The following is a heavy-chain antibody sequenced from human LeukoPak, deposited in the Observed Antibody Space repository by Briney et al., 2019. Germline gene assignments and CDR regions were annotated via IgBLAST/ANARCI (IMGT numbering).Heavy chain of an antibody. CDR3: ASGRQLGY. CDR2: IKEDGSEK. D-gene: IGHD6-13*01. Sequence: GGSLRLSCAASGFTFSNYWMSWVRQAPGKGLEWLANIKEDGSEKYYVDSVKGRFTISRDNARNSLYLQMNSLRAEDTAVYYCASGRQLGYWGQGTLVTVSS. V-gene: IGHV3-7*01. CDR1: GFTFSNYW. J-gene: IGHJ4*02.